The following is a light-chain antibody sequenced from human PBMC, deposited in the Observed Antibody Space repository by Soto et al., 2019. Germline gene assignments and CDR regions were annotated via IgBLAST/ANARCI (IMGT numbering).Light chain of an antibody. CDR2: GNS. Sequence: QSALTQPPSVSGAPGQRVTISCTGSSSNIGAGYDVHWYQQLPGTAPKLLIYGNSNRPSGVPDRFSGSKSGTSASLAITGLQAEDEADYYCAAWDDSLSVVFGGGTKLTVL. CDR1: SSNIGAGYD. J-gene: IGLJ2*01. CDR3: AAWDDSLSVV. V-gene: IGLV1-40*01.